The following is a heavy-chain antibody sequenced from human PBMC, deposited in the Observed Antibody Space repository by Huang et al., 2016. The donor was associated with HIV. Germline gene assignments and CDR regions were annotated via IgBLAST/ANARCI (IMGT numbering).Heavy chain of an antibody. J-gene: IGHJ3*02. CDR3: VRVRRVMDTYCVADCSTLEAFDI. D-gene: IGHD2-21*02. CDR2: INTDTGKP. CDR1: GYTFTTYG. Sequence: QVQLVQSGSELKKPGASVKVSCKASGYTFTTYGVHWVRQAPGQGLEWMVLINTDTGKPRYAQGPTGRFVFSLDTSVNTAYLQISSLKAADSAIYYCVRVRRVMDTYCVADCSTLEAFDIWGQGTVVTVSA. V-gene: IGHV7-4-1*02.